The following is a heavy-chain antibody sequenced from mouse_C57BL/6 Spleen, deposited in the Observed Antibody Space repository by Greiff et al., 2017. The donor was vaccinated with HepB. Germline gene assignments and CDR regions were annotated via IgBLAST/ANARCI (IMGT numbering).Heavy chain of an antibody. V-gene: IGHV1-52*01. CDR1: GYTFTSYW. J-gene: IGHJ1*03. D-gene: IGHD1-1*01. Sequence: QVQLQQPGAELVRPGSSVKLSCKASGYTFTSYWMHWVKQRPIQGLEWIGNIDPSDSETHYNQKFKDKATLTVDKSSSTAYMQLSSLTSEDSAVYYCASSDYGSSCWYFDVWGTGTTVTVSS. CDR3: ASSDYGSSCWYFDV. CDR2: IDPSDSET.